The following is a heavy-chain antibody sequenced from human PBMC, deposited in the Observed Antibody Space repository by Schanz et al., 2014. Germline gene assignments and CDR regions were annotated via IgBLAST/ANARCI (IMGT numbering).Heavy chain of an antibody. CDR2: IGGSGDSA. V-gene: IGHV3-23*04. D-gene: IGHD3-9*01. J-gene: IGHJ4*02. CDR3: AKHVRSLTGNDY. CDR1: GFTFSNHA. Sequence: VQLVESGGGVAQPGRSLRLSCAASGFTFSNHALSWVRQAPGKGLEWVSGIGGSGDSAHYADSVKGRFIISRDNSKNTLYLQVNSLRAEDTAVYYCAKHVRSLTGNDYWGQGTLVTVSS.